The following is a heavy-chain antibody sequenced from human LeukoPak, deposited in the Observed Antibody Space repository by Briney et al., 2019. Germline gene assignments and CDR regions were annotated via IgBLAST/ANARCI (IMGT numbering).Heavy chain of an antibody. J-gene: IGHJ6*03. Sequence: ASVTVSCKASGYTFSGYYMHWVRQAPGQGLEWMGWINPNSGGTNYAQKFQGRVTMTRDTSIRTAYMELSRLRSDDTAVYYCXXXXXXXXXXGEPYYYYYMDVWGKGTTVTVSS. D-gene: IGHD1-14*01. CDR3: XXXXXXXXXXGEPYYYYYMDV. CDR1: GYTFSGYY. CDR2: INPNSGGT. V-gene: IGHV1-2*02.